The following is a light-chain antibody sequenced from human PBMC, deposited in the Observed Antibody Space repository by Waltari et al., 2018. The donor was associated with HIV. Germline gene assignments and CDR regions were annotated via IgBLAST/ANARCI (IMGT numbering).Light chain of an antibody. Sequence: DIQLTQSPSFLSASVGDRVYITCRASQGISRYLAWDQQEPGKAPKLLIYAATVLQSGVPSRFSGSGSGTEFTLTISSLQPEDSATYYCQQGKSYPRTFGQGTKVEIK. J-gene: IGKJ1*01. V-gene: IGKV1-9*01. CDR3: QQGKSYPRT. CDR1: QGISRY. CDR2: AAT.